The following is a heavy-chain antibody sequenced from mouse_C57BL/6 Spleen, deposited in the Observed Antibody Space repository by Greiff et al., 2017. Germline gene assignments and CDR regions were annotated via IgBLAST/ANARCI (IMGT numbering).Heavy chain of an antibody. Sequence: QVQLQQPGAELVKPGASVKLSCTASGYTFTSYWMHWVKQRPGRGLEWIGRIDPNSGGTKYNEKFKSKDTLTVDKLSSTDYMQVSSLTSEDSAGYYCEKWGFDYWGQGTTLTVSS. V-gene: IGHV1-72*01. CDR1: GYTFTSYW. J-gene: IGHJ2*01. CDR2: IDPNSGGT. CDR3: EKWGFDY.